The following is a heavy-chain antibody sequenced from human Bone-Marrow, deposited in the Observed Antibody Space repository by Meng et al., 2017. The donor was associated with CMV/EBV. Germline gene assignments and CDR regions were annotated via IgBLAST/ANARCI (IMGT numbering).Heavy chain of an antibody. CDR1: GGTFSSYA. CDR3: ARAGGAGTTIYFDY. J-gene: IGHJ4*02. Sequence: SVKVSCKASGGTFSSYAISWVRQAPGQGLEWMGGIIPIFGTANYAQKFQGRVTITTDEYTSTAYMELSSLRSEDTAVYYCARAGGAGTTIYFDYWGQGTLVTVSS. D-gene: IGHD1-7*01. CDR2: IIPIFGTA. V-gene: IGHV1-69*05.